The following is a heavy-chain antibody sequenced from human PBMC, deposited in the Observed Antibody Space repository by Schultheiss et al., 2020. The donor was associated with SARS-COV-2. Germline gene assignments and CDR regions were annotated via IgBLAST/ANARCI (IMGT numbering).Heavy chain of an antibody. CDR2: ISSSSSTI. Sequence: GESLKISCAASGFTFSSYSMNWVRQAPGKGLEWVSYISSSSSTIYYADSVKGRFTISRDNAKNSLYLQMNSLRAEDTAVYYCARQRARAWGSYCLDYWGQGTLVTVSS. V-gene: IGHV3-48*01. J-gene: IGHJ4*02. D-gene: IGHD1-26*01. CDR3: ARQRARAWGSYCLDY. CDR1: GFTFSSYS.